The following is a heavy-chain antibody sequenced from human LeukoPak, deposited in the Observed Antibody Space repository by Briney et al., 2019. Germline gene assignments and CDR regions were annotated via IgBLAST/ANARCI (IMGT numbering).Heavy chain of an antibody. CDR2: MNPNSGNT. J-gene: IGHJ4*02. CDR1: GGTFTSYD. D-gene: IGHD6-13*01. V-gene: IGHV1-8*01. CDR3: ARGEMNSSSWYQRSKYYFDY. Sequence: GASVKVSCKASGGTFTSYDINWVRQATGQGLEWMGWMNPNSGNTGYAQKFQGRVTMTRNTSISTAYMELSSLRSEDTAVYYCARGEMNSSSWYQRSKYYFDYWGQGTLVTVSS.